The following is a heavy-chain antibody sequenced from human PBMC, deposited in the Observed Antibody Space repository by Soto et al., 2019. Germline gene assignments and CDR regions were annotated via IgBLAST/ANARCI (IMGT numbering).Heavy chain of an antibody. D-gene: IGHD2-15*01. Sequence: PSETLSLTCTVSGGSISSDYWSWIRRPPGKGLEWIGYIYYSGSTNYNPSLKSRVTISVDTSKSQFSLKLTSVSAADTAVYYCARVAVAHNQINWFDPWGQGTLVTVSS. J-gene: IGHJ5*02. CDR1: GGSISSDY. CDR3: ARVAVAHNQINWFDP. V-gene: IGHV4-59*01. CDR2: IYYSGST.